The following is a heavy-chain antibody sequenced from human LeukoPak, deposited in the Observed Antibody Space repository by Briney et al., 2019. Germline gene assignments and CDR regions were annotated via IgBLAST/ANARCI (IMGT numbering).Heavy chain of an antibody. J-gene: IGHJ3*02. Sequence: KPSETLSLTCSVSGVSISSYYWSWIRQPPGKGLEWIGYSYYSGSTNYNPSLKSRVTISVDTSKNQFSLKLSSVTAADTAVYYCARDVYKYDSSGSRAFDIWGQGTMVTVSS. CDR3: ARDVYKYDSSGSRAFDI. D-gene: IGHD3-22*01. V-gene: IGHV4-59*01. CDR2: SYYSGST. CDR1: GVSISSYY.